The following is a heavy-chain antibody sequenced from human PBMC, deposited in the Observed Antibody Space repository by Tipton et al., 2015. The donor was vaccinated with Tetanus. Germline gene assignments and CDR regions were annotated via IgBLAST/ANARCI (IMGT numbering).Heavy chain of an antibody. V-gene: IGHV1-69*13. CDR1: GGTFSSYA. CDR2: IIPIFGTA. Sequence: QLVQSGAEVRKPGASVKVSCKASGGTFSSYAISWVRQAPGQGLEWMGGIIPIFGTANYAQKFQGRVTITADESTSTAYMDLSRLRAEDTAVYYCARDSWKMVRGVTTYYNWFDPWGQGTPVTVSS. CDR3: ARDSWKMVRGVTTYYNWFDP. D-gene: IGHD3-10*01. J-gene: IGHJ5*02.